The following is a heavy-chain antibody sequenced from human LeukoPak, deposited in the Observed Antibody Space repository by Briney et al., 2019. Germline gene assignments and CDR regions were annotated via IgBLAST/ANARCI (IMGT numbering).Heavy chain of an antibody. Sequence: GGSLRLSCAASGFTFSSYAMHWVRQAPGKGLEWVAVISYDGSNKYYADSVKGRFTISRDNSKNTLYLQMNSLRAEDTAVYYCARDRRQWLPLYYFDYWGQGTLVTVSS. CDR2: ISYDGSNK. D-gene: IGHD6-19*01. V-gene: IGHV3-30-3*01. CDR3: ARDRRQWLPLYYFDY. J-gene: IGHJ4*02. CDR1: GFTFSSYA.